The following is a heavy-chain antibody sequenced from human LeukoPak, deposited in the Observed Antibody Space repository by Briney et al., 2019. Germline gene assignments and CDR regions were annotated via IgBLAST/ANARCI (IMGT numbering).Heavy chain of an antibody. J-gene: IGHJ5*02. CDR1: GGSISSRSYY. D-gene: IGHD1-20*01. Sequence: PSETLSLTCTVSGGSISSRSYYWGWIRQPPGKGLEWIGSIYYSGSTYHNPSLKSRVTISVDTSKNQFSLKLSSVTAADTAVYYCARHGGITTRADWFDPWGQGTLVTVSS. V-gene: IGHV4-39*01. CDR3: ARHGGITTRADWFDP. CDR2: IYYSGST.